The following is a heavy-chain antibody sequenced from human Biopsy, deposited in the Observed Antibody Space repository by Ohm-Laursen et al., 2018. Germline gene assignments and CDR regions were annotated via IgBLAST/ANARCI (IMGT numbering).Heavy chain of an antibody. CDR1: GGTFRKYG. J-gene: IGHJ1*01. Sequence: SVKVSCKAPGGTFRKYGVNWVRQAPGQGLEWLGGNIPILGTGNYAQKFQDRVTVAADTSTSTATMELRSLRSDDTAVYYCATKLTGYFHHWGQGTLVIVSS. V-gene: IGHV1-69*06. CDR2: NIPILGTG. CDR3: ATKLTGYFHH. D-gene: IGHD3-9*01.